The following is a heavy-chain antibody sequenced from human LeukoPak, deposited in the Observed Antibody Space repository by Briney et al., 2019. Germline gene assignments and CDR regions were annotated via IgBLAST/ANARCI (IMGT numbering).Heavy chain of an antibody. V-gene: IGHV3-30*02. CDR2: IRYDGSNK. J-gene: IGHJ4*02. Sequence: PGGSLRLSCAASGFTFSSYGMHWVRQAPGKGLEWVAFIRYDGSNKYYADSVKGRFTISRDNSKNTLYLQMNSLRAEDTAVYYCANRAARRVDSPPDYWGQGTLVTVSS. CDR1: GFTFSSYG. D-gene: IGHD6-6*01. CDR3: ANRAARRVDSPPDY.